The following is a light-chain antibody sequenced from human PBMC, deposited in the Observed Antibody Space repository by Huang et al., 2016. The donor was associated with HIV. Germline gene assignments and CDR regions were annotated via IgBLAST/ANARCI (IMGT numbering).Light chain of an antibody. Sequence: DIVMTQSPLSLPVTPGEPASISCRSSQSLLHSDGYTYMDWYLQKPGQSPQLLIYLGSNRASGVPDRFSGSGLGTDFTLKISRVEAEDVGVYYCMQALQTPITFGQGTRLEMK. J-gene: IGKJ5*01. CDR2: LGS. V-gene: IGKV2-28*01. CDR3: MQALQTPIT. CDR1: QSLLHSDGYTY.